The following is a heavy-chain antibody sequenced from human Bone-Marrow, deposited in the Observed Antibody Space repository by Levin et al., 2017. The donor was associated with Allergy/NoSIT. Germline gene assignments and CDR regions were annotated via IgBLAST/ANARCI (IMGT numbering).Heavy chain of an antibody. D-gene: IGHD2-2*01. CDR2: IYYSGST. J-gene: IGHJ3*02. V-gene: IGHV4-61*01. Sequence: KPSETLSLTCTVSGGSVSSCSYYWSWIRQPPGKGLEWIGYIYYSGSTNYNPSLKSRVTISVDTSKNQFSLKLSSVTAADTAVYYCAGYCSSTSCLLDAFDIWGQGTMVTVSS. CDR3: AGYCSSTSCLLDAFDI. CDR1: GGSVSSCSYY.